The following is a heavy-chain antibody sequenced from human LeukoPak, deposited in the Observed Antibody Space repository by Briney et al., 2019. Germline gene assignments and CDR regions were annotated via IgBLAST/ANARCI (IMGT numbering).Heavy chain of an antibody. J-gene: IGHJ4*02. Sequence: GGSLRLSCAASGCTFSSYESNWVRQAPGKGLEWVSYISSSGSTIYYADSVKGRFTISRDNAKNSLYLQMNSLRAEDTAVYYCARDRAVAYDYWGQGTPVTVSS. V-gene: IGHV3-48*03. D-gene: IGHD6-19*01. CDR1: GCTFSSYE. CDR2: ISSSGSTI. CDR3: ARDRAVAYDY.